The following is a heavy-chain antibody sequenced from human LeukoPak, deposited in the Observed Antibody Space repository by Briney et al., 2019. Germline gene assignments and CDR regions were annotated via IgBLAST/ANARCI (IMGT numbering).Heavy chain of an antibody. D-gene: IGHD2-21*02. V-gene: IGHV4-34*09. CDR1: GGSFSGYY. CDR3: ATAGGVTRSFDY. Sequence: SETLSLTCAVYGGSFSGYYWSWIRQLPGKGLEWIGFIYGSGITFHNPSLTTRLTISVDTSMNQFSLNLSSVTAADTAIYYCATAGGVTRSFDYWGQGILVTVSS. J-gene: IGHJ4*02. CDR2: IYGSGIT.